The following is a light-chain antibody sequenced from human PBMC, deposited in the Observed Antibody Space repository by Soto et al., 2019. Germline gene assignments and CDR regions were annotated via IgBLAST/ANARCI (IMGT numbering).Light chain of an antibody. V-gene: IGLV2-8*01. CDR1: SSDVGGYKY. CDR2: EVS. Sequence: QSALTQPPSASGSPGQSVTISCTGTSSDVGGYKYVSWYQQHPGKAPKLMIYEVSKRPSGVPDRFSGSKSGNTASLTVSGLQAEDEADYYCSSYAGSSNYVFGTGTKLTVL. CDR3: SSYAGSSNYV. J-gene: IGLJ1*01.